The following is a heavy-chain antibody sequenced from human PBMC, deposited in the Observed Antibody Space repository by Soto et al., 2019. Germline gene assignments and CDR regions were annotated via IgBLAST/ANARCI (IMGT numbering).Heavy chain of an antibody. CDR1: GYTFTSYA. Sequence: QVQLVQSGAEEKKPGASVKDSCQASGYTFTSYAMHWVRQAPGQRLEWMGWINAGNGNTKYSQKLQGSVTITRDTSASTAYMELSSLRSEDTAVYYCARRIVVVTALDYWCQGTLVTVSS. CDR3: ARRIVVVTALDY. D-gene: IGHD2-21*02. V-gene: IGHV1-3*05. J-gene: IGHJ4*02. CDR2: INAGNGNT.